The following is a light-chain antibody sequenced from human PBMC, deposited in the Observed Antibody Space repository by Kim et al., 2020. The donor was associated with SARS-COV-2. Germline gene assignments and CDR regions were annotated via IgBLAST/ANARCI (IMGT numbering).Light chain of an antibody. J-gene: IGLJ1*01. Sequence: QSALTQPASVSGSPGQSITISCTGTSSDVGGYSYVSWYQQHPGKAPKLMIYDVSNRPSGVSNRFSGSKSGNTASLTISGLQAEDEADYYCSSYTSSKVFGTGTKVTVL. V-gene: IGLV2-14*03. CDR1: SSDVGGYSY. CDR3: SSYTSSKV. CDR2: DVS.